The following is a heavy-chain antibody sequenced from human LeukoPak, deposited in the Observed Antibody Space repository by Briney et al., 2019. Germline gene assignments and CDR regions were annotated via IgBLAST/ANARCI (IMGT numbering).Heavy chain of an antibody. J-gene: IGHJ4*02. CDR2: TYYRSKWYN. D-gene: IGHD6-19*01. CDR3: ARGAYNSAWY. Sequence: SQTLSLTCALSGDSVSSNSAAWHWLRQSPSRGLEWLGRTYYRSKWYNEYAVSVKSLITINPDTSKNQFSLQLNSVTPEDTAVYYCARGAYNSAWYWGQGTLVTVSS. V-gene: IGHV6-1*01. CDR1: GDSVSSNSAA.